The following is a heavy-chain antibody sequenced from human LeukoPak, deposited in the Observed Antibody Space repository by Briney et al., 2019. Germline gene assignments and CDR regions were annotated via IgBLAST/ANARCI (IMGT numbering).Heavy chain of an antibody. J-gene: IGHJ4*02. Sequence: GGSLRLSCAASGFTFSDYDMSWIRQAPGKGLEWVSYISSSGSTIYYADSVKGRFTISRDNAKNSLYLQMNSLRAEDTAVYYCARDPYYYDSSGPRGIDYWGQGTLVTVSS. V-gene: IGHV3-11*01. CDR1: GFTFSDYD. D-gene: IGHD3-22*01. CDR2: ISSSGSTI. CDR3: ARDPYYYDSSGPRGIDY.